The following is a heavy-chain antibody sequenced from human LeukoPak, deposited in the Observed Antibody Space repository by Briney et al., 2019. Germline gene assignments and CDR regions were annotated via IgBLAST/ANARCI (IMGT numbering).Heavy chain of an antibody. Sequence: PSETLSHTCAVSGYSISSGYYWGWIRQPPGKGLEWIGNIYHSGTAYYKVSLQSRVTISVDTSKNIFSLKLSSVTAADTAVYYCARYDFWSGFGLLEGSWFAPRGQGTLVTVSS. J-gene: IGHJ5*02. CDR2: IYHSGTA. V-gene: IGHV4-38-2*01. CDR3: ARYDFWSGFGLLEGSWFAP. D-gene: IGHD3-3*01. CDR1: GYSISSGYY.